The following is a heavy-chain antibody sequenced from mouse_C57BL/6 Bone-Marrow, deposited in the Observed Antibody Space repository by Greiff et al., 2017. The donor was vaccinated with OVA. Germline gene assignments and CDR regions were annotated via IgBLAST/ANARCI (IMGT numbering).Heavy chain of an antibody. V-gene: IGHV1-64*01. CDR2: IHPNSGST. J-gene: IGHJ2*01. CDR1: GYTFTSYW. Sequence: QVQLQQPGAELVKPGASVKLSCKASGYTFTSYWMHWVKQRPGQGLEWIGMIHPNSGSTNYNEKFKSKATLTVVKSSSTAYMQLSSLTSEDSAVYYCARGGQLRLPFDYWGQGTTLTVSS. CDR3: ARGGQLRLPFDY. D-gene: IGHD3-2*02.